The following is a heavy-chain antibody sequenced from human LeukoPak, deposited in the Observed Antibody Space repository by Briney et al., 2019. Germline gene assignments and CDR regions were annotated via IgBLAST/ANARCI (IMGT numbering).Heavy chain of an antibody. J-gene: IGHJ6*03. CDR3: VKGHCSSSSCFPNYYYYMDV. V-gene: IGHV3-9*01. CDR2: ISWNSGSI. CDR1: GFTFDEHA. Sequence: GRSLRLSCAGSGFTFDEHAMHWVRQAPGKGLEWVSGISWNSGSIAYADSVKGRFTISRDNAKNLLFLQMSSLGAADTALYYCVKGHCSSSSCFPNYYYYMDVWGTGTTVTVSS. D-gene: IGHD2-15*01.